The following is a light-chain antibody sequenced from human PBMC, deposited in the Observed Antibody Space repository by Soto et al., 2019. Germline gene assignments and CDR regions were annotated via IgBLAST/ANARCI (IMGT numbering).Light chain of an antibody. Sequence: DIQMTQSPSSLSASVGDRVTITCRPSQSIDNFLNWYQQKPGKAPNLLIYAASSLQSGVSSSFSGSGSGTDFTLTISSLQPEDSATYYCQQSYSLPYTFGQGTKVEIK. CDR3: QQSYSLPYT. J-gene: IGKJ2*01. V-gene: IGKV1-39*01. CDR2: AAS. CDR1: QSIDNF.